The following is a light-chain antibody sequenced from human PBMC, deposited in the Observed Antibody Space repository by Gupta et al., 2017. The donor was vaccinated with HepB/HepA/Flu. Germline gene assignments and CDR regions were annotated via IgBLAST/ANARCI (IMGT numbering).Light chain of an antibody. CDR3: QQYNSLASEKT. Sequence: DIQMTQSPSTLSASVGDRVAITCRASQSISSWLAWYQQKPGKVPKLLIYKASTLESGVPSRFSGSGSGTEFTLTISSLQPDDVATSYCQQYNSLASEKTFGQGTKVEIK. CDR1: QSISSW. J-gene: IGKJ1*01. V-gene: IGKV1-5*03. CDR2: KAS.